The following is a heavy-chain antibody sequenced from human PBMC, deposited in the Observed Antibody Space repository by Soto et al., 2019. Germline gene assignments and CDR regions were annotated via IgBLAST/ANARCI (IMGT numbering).Heavy chain of an antibody. J-gene: IGHJ4*02. CDR1: GFTFSGSA. Sequence: EVQLSESGGGLVQPGGSLRLSCGGAGFTFSGSAVSWVRQAPGRGLEWVSGISGGGSTEYADSVRVRFGISRDNSKDTVYLYMNSLRDDDTAVYYCARQKGDIVARPPDHWGQGILVTVSS. CDR3: ARQKGDIVARPPDH. D-gene: IGHD5-12*01. CDR2: ISGGGST. V-gene: IGHV3-23*01.